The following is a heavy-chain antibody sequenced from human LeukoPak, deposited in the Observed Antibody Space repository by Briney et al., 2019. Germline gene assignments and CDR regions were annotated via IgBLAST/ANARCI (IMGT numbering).Heavy chain of an antibody. Sequence: PGGSLRLSCVASGFTVSSNYMSWVRQAPGKGLEWVSLIYSGGSTYYADSVKGRFTISRDDSKNTLYLQMNSLRAEDTAAYYCARAGSSWPYNWFDPWGQGTLVTVSS. CDR1: GFTVSSNY. CDR2: IYSGGST. CDR3: ARAGSSWPYNWFDP. V-gene: IGHV3-66*01. D-gene: IGHD6-13*01. J-gene: IGHJ5*02.